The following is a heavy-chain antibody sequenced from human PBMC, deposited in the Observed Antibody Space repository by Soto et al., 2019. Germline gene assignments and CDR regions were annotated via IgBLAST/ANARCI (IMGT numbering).Heavy chain of an antibody. J-gene: IGHJ4*02. D-gene: IGHD3-10*01. CDR2: IYYSGST. V-gene: IGHV4-59*08. Sequence: SETLSLTCTVSGGSISSYYWNWIRQPPGKELEWIGFIYYSGSTHYNPSLKSRVTISVDMSKNQFSLNLSSVTAADTAVYYCARSAPYASGMAFDYWGQGILVTVSS. CDR1: GGSISSYY. CDR3: ARSAPYASGMAFDY.